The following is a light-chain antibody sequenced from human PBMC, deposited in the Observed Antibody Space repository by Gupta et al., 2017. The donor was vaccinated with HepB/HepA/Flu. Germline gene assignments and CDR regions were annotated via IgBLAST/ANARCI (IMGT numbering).Light chain of an antibody. Sequence: QSVLTQPPSVSEGPGQRVIIYCPGSSPNIGSGYVVHWYQQLPGTAPKLLIFNNNNRPSGIPDRFSGSKSGTSASLAITGLQADDEAVYVCQSYDRSLSGWVFGGGTKLTVL. J-gene: IGLJ3*02. CDR2: NNN. CDR1: SPNIGSGYV. V-gene: IGLV1-40*01. CDR3: QSYDRSLSGWV.